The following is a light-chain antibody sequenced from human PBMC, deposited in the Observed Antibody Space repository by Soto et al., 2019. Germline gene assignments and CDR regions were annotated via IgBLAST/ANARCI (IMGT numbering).Light chain of an antibody. J-gene: IGLJ2*01. CDR3: CSYAGSVL. CDR1: SSDVGSYNL. Sequence: QSALTQPASVSGSPGQSITISCTGTSSDVGSYNLVSWYQQHPGKAPKLMIYEGSKRPSGVSNRFSGSKSGNTASLTISGLQAEDEADYYCCSYAGSVLFGGGTQLTVL. V-gene: IGLV2-23*01. CDR2: EGS.